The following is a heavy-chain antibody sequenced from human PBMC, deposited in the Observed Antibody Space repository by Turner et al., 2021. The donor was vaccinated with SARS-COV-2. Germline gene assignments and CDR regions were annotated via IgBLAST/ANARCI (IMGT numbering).Heavy chain of an antibody. CDR3: ARHGFSGWDGGGMDV. J-gene: IGHJ6*02. V-gene: IGHV4-59*08. D-gene: IGHD6-19*01. Sequence: QVQLQESGPGLVKPSETLSLPCSVSGGSISSYYWSWIRQPPGKGLEWIGYIYYSGSTNYNPSLKSRVTISVDTSKNQFSLKLSSVTAADTAVYYCARHGFSGWDGGGMDVWGQGTTVTVSS. CDR1: GGSISSYY. CDR2: IYYSGST.